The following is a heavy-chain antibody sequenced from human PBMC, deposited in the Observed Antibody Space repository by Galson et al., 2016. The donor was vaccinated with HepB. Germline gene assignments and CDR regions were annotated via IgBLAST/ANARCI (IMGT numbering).Heavy chain of an antibody. J-gene: IGHJ4*02. D-gene: IGHD6-13*01. CDR2: INWNSGST. V-gene: IGHV3-23*01. Sequence: SLRLSCAASGFTFDDYGLSWVRQAPGKGLEWVSGINWNSGSTYYADSVKGRFTISRDNSKNTLYLQMKSLRAEDTAVYYCAKTRWAIGRFDYWGQGTRVTVSS. CDR1: GFTFDDYG. CDR3: AKTRWAIGRFDY.